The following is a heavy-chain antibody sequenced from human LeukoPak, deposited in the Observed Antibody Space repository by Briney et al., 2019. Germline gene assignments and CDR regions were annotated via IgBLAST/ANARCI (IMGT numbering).Heavy chain of an antibody. CDR1: AFTFSSYS. V-gene: IGHV3-21*01. CDR3: ARGTLGEIDY. Sequence: GGSLRLSCAASAFTFSSYSMNWVRQAPGKGLEWVSSTSSSSSYIYYADSVKGRFTISRDNAKNSLYLQMNSLRAEDTAVYYCARGTLGEIDYWGQGTLVTVSS. CDR2: TSSSSSYI. D-gene: IGHD3-10*01. J-gene: IGHJ4*02.